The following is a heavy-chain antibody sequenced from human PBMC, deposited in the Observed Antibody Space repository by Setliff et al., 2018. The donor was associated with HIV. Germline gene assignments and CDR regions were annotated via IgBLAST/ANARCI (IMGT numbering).Heavy chain of an antibody. J-gene: IGHJ4*02. V-gene: IGHV3-21*03. D-gene: IGHD4-4*01. CDR2: ISSSSSYI. CDR1: GFTFSTYR. Sequence: PGGSLRLSCAASGFTFSTYRMNWVRQAPGKGLEWVSSISSSSSYIYYADSLKGRFTISRDNAKNSLFLHMSDLKTEDTGVYYCAADVPNFSDDYIPIDYWGRGTLVTVSS. CDR3: AADVPNFSDDYIPIDY.